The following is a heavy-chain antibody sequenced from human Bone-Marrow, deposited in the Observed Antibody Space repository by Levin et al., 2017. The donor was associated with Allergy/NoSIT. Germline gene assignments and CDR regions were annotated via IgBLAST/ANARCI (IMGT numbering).Heavy chain of an antibody. D-gene: IGHD1-7*01. V-gene: IGHV3-48*03. J-gene: IGHJ6*01. CDR1: GFTFRTYE. CDR3: VGSLLQGTQPYYYYGMAV. CDR2: ISNNGVTI. Sequence: GESLKISCAGSGFTFRTYEMNWVRQAPGKGLEWIAYISNNGVTIDYADSVKGRFIISRDNTRDSLFLELNSLRDEDTAVYYCVGSLLQGTQPYYYYGMAVWGEGPRSPSPQ.